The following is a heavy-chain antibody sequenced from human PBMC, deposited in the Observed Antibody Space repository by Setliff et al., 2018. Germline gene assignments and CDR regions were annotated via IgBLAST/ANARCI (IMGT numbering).Heavy chain of an antibody. CDR2: ISWDGGST. J-gene: IGHJ4*02. D-gene: IGHD2-15*01. V-gene: IGHV3-43*01. Sequence: GGSLRLSCVASGFTFDDYTMHWVRQAPGKGLEWVSLISWDGGSTYYADSVKGRVTISRDNSRNTLYLQMSSLRAEDTAIYYCARTCSGSGCYAGLESWGQGTPVTVSS. CDR3: ARTCSGSGCYAGLES. CDR1: GFTFDDYT.